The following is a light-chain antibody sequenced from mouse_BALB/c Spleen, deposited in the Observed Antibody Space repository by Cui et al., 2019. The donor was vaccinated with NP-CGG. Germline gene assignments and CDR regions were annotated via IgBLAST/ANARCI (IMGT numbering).Light chain of an antibody. J-gene: IGLJ1*01. Sequence: HAAVTPEAALTTSPGETVTLTCRSSTGAVTTSNYANWVQEKPDHLFTGLIGGTNNRAPGVPARFSGSLIGDKAALTITGAQTEDEAIYFCALWYSNHWVFGGGTKLTVL. CDR3: ALWYSNHWV. CDR2: GTN. V-gene: IGLV1*01. CDR1: TGAVTTSNY.